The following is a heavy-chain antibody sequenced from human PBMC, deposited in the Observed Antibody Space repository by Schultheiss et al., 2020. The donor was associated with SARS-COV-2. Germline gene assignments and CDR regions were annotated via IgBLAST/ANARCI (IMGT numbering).Heavy chain of an antibody. CDR3: ARTPSPQLWSTYNWFDP. V-gene: IGHV1-69*13. CDR1: GGTFSSYA. D-gene: IGHD5-18*01. CDR2: IIPIFGTA. Sequence: SVKVSCKASGGTFSSYAISWVRQAPGQGLEWMGGIIPIFGTANYAQKFQGRVTITADESTSTAYMELRSLRSDDTAVYYCARTPSPQLWSTYNWFDPWGQGTLVTVSS. J-gene: IGHJ5*02.